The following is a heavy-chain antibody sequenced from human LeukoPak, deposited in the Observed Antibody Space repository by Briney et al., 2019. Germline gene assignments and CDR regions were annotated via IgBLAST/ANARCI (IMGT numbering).Heavy chain of an antibody. CDR2: IYYSGYT. CDR3: ASLPAGSGYYSRADY. CDR1: GGSISSYY. D-gene: IGHD3-22*01. Sequence: SETLSLTCTVSGGSISSYYWSWIRQPPGKGLEWIGYIYYSGYTNYKSSLKSRVTISVDTSKNQFSLKLSSVTAADTAVYFCASLPAGSGYYSRADYWGQGTLVTVSS. V-gene: IGHV4-59*08. J-gene: IGHJ4*02.